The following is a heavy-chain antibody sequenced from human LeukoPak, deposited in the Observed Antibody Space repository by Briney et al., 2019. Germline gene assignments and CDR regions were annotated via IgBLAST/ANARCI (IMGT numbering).Heavy chain of an antibody. D-gene: IGHD5-18*01. V-gene: IGHV3-74*01. CDR3: ARDQGYSSYGD. J-gene: IGHJ4*02. CDR2: IKSDGSST. CDR1: GFTFSIYW. Sequence: PGGSLRLPCAASGFTFSIYWMHWARQAPGKGRVGVSCIKSDGSSTSYADSVKGRFTISRDNTKNTLYLQMDSLSAEDTAVYYCARDQGYSSYGDWGQGTLVTVSS.